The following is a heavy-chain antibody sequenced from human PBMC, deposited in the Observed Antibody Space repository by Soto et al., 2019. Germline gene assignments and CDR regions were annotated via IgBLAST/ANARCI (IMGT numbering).Heavy chain of an antibody. D-gene: IGHD1-26*01. CDR3: ARESGSHYYYYGMDV. CDR1: GYTFTGYY. J-gene: IGHJ6*02. CDR2: INPNSGGT. V-gene: IGHV1-2*04. Sequence: ASVKVSCKASGYTFTGYYMHWVRQAPGQGLEWMGWINPNSGGTNYAQKFQGWVTMTRDTCISTAYMELSRLRSDDTAVYYCARESGSHYYYYGMDVWGQGTTVTVSS.